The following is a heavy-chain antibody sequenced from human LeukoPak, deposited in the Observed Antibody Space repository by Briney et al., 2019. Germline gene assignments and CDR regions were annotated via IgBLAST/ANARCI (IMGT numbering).Heavy chain of an antibody. CDR2: IIPICGTA. J-gene: IGHJ3*02. CDR1: VGTFSSDA. CDR3: AREMAVPIVVPDSFDI. Sequence: ASLKVSCKASVGTFSSDAISSVRQAPGQGLEWMGRIIPICGTASYSQKFQGRVTITTDESTSTAYMELSSMRSEDTAVYYCAREMAVPIVVPDSFDIWGQGTMVIVSA. V-gene: IGHV1-69*05. D-gene: IGHD3-10*01.